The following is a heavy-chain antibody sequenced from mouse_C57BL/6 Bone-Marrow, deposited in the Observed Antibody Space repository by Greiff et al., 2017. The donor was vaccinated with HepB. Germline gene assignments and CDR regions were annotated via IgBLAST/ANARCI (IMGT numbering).Heavy chain of an antibody. Sequence: QVQLQQSGAELARPGASVKLSCKASGYTFTSYGISWVKQRTGQGLEWIGEIYPRSGNTYYNEKFKGKATLTADKSSSTAYMELRSLTSEDSAVYFCGYGDYSYAMDYWGQGTSVTVSS. CDR2: IYPRSGNT. J-gene: IGHJ4*01. CDR1: GYTFTSYG. D-gene: IGHD1-1*01. V-gene: IGHV1-81*01. CDR3: GYGDYSYAMDY.